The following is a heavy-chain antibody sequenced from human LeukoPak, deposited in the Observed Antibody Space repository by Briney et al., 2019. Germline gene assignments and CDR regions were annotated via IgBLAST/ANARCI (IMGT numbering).Heavy chain of an antibody. Sequence: GGSLRLSCAASGFTFSSYWMSWVRQAPGKGLEWVANIKQDGSEKYYVDSVKGRFTISRDNAKNSLYLQMNSLRAEDTAVYYCAREGDIVVVPAAPGNVWGKGTTVTVSS. J-gene: IGHJ6*04. V-gene: IGHV3-7*01. CDR1: GFTFSSYW. CDR2: IKQDGSEK. D-gene: IGHD2-2*01. CDR3: AREGDIVVVPAAPGNV.